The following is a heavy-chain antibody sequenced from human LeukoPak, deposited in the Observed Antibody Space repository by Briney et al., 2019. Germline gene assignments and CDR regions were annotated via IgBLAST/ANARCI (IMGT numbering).Heavy chain of an antibody. CDR1: GFTSSDYY. J-gene: IGHJ4*02. CDR2: ISSSSSYT. D-gene: IGHD4-17*01. Sequence: GGSLRLSCAASGFTSSDYYMSWIRQAPGKGLEWVSYISSSSSYTNYADSVKGRFTISRDNAKNSLYLQMNSLRAEDTAVYYCARVHDYGDYFDYWGQGTLVTVSS. CDR3: ARVHDYGDYFDY. V-gene: IGHV3-11*06.